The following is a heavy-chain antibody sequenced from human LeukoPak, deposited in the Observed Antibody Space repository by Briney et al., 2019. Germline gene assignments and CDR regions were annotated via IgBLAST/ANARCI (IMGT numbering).Heavy chain of an antibody. CDR3: ARGFIGVYAFDI. D-gene: IGHD3-10*01. V-gene: IGHV3-21*01. CDR1: GFTFSSYS. Sequence: KPGGSLRLSCAASGFTFSSYSMNWVRQAPGKGLEWVSSISSSSSYIYYADSVKGRFTISRDNAKNSLYLQMNSLRAEDTAVYYCARGFIGVYAFDIWGQGTMVTVSS. CDR2: ISSSSSYI. J-gene: IGHJ3*02.